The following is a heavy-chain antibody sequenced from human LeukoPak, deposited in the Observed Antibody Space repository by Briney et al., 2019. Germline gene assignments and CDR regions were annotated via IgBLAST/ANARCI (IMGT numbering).Heavy chain of an antibody. J-gene: IGHJ4*02. D-gene: IGHD6-19*01. CDR2: ISGRGDNT. CDR1: GFTFSRFF. V-gene: IGHV3-23*01. Sequence: GGSLRLSCAPSGFTFSRFFMSSGPEAPGGGLGCVSSISGRGDNTYDADSVKGRLTISRDNSQNSLYLQMDSLRAEDTAVYYCAKGPRPDLSVAHTVENWGQGTLVTVSS. CDR3: AKGPRPDLSVAHTVEN.